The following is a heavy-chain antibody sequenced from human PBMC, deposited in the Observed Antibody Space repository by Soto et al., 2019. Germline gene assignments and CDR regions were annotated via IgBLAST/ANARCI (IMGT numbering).Heavy chain of an antibody. CDR2: IDPGDSES. Sequence: PGESLKISCKGSGYSFTTYWIAWVRQMPGKGLEWMGIIDPGDSESRYSPSFQGQVTISVDKSISTAYLQWSSLKASDTAMYYCARPSTYGFFLDYWGQGTLVTVSS. V-gene: IGHV5-51*01. CDR1: GYSFTTYW. D-gene: IGHD3-10*01. J-gene: IGHJ4*02. CDR3: ARPSTYGFFLDY.